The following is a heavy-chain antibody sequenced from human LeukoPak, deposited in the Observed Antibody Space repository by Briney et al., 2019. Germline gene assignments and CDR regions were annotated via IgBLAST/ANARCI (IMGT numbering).Heavy chain of an antibody. CDR3: ANNLPIDY. D-gene: IGHD1-14*01. V-gene: IGHV3-48*03. J-gene: IGHJ4*02. CDR1: GFTFSSYE. Sequence: SGGSLRLSCAASGFTFSSYEMNWVRQAPGKGLEWVSYISSSGSTIYYADSVKGRFTISRDNAKSSLYLQMNSLRAEDTAVYYCANNLPIDYWGQGTLVTVSS. CDR2: ISSSGSTI.